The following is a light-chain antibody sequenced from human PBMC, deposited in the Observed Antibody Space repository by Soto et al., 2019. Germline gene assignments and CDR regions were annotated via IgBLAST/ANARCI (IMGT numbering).Light chain of an antibody. CDR3: CSKTSPNTLV. Sequence: QSALTQPASVSGSPGQAITIPCTGTSSDVGGYKYVSWYQQVPGKVPKLIIFEVHNRPSGISNRFSGSKSGNTASLTISGLQPEDEGDYYCCSKTSPNTLVFGGGTQLTVL. J-gene: IGLJ3*02. CDR2: EVH. V-gene: IGLV2-14*01. CDR1: SSDVGGYKY.